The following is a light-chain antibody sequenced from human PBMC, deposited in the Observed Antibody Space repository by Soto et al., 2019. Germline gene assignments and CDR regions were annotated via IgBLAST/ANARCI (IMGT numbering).Light chain of an antibody. Sequence: EIVLTQSPGTLSLPPGGRATLSCRASQIVSATYLAWYQQRPGRAPRLLIYGASTRAPGIPDRFSGSGSGTDFTLTISRLQPEDFAVYYCQHYGSSLMYTFGQGTKLENK. CDR2: GAS. CDR1: QIVSATY. CDR3: QHYGSSLMYT. V-gene: IGKV3-20*01. J-gene: IGKJ2*01.